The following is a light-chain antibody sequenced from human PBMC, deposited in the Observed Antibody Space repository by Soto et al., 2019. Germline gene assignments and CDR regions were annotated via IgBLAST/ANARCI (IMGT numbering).Light chain of an antibody. V-gene: IGKV3-15*01. J-gene: IGKJ5*01. CDR3: HQYGNSIPIT. Sequence: EIVMTQSPATLSVSTGERATLSCRASQSVSSNLAWYQQKPGQAPRLLIYGASTRATGIPARFSGSGSGTEFTLTISSLQSEDFAVYYCHQYGNSIPITFGQGTRLEIK. CDR1: QSVSSN. CDR2: GAS.